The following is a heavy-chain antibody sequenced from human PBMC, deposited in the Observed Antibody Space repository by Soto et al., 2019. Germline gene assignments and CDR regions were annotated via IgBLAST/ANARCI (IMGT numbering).Heavy chain of an antibody. J-gene: IGHJ4*02. CDR3: AACPGGGGY. CDR2: IYSGGYT. Sequence: EVQLVESGGGLIQPGGSLRLSCAVSGFTVSNNYMSWVRQAPGKGLEGVSVIYSGGYTAYGDSVKGRFTISRDNSKNTPFLPTNSLGARAPAVFFVAACPGGGGYWGQGTLVTVSS. CDR1: GFTVSNNY. D-gene: IGHD3-10*01. V-gene: IGHV3-53*01.